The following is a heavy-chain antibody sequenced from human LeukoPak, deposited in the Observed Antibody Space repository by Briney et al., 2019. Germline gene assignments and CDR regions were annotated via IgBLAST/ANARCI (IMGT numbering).Heavy chain of an antibody. V-gene: IGHV4-59*01. J-gene: IGHJ4*02. CDR2: IYYSGST. Sequence: NSSETLSLTCSVSGGYISSYYWSRIRQPPGKGLEWIGYIYYSGSTNYNPSLKSRVTISVDTSKNQFSLKLSSVTAADTAVYYCARADYDDSSGYYLDYWGQGTLVTVSS. CDR3: ARADYDDSSGYYLDY. CDR1: GGYISSYY. D-gene: IGHD3-22*01.